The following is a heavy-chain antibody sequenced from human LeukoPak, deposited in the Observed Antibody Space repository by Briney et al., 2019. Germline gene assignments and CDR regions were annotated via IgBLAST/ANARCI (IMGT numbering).Heavy chain of an antibody. J-gene: IGHJ4*02. CDR2: INPSGGST. V-gene: IGHV1-46*01. Sequence: ASVKVSCKASGYTFTSYYMHWVRQAPGQGLEWIGIINPSGGSTSYAQKFQGRVTMTRDTSTSTVYMELSSLRSEDTAVYYCARAPYYGSGSYSTEFDYWGQGTLVTVSS. CDR3: ARAPYYGSGSYSTEFDY. CDR1: GYTFTSYY. D-gene: IGHD3-10*01.